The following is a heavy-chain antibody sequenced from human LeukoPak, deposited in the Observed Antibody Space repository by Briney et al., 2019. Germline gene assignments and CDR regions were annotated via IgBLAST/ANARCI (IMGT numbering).Heavy chain of an antibody. V-gene: IGHV3-23*01. Sequence: GGSLRLSCAASGFTFSSYAMIWVRQATGKGLEWVSAISGSGGSTYYADSVKGRFTISRDKSKNTLYLQMNSLRAEDTAVYYCASRLSYCSGGSCYSHHDAFDIWGQGTMVTVSS. D-gene: IGHD2-15*01. CDR1: GFTFSSYA. J-gene: IGHJ3*02. CDR3: ASRLSYCSGGSCYSHHDAFDI. CDR2: ISGSGGST.